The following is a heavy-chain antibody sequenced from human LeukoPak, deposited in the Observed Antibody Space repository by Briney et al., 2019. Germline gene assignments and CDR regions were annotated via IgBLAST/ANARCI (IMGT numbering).Heavy chain of an antibody. Sequence: SETLSLTCTVSGGSVSNGDYYWSWIRQPPGKGLEWIGYIYHRGSTLYNPSLGSRVIISEDTSKNQFSLKLSSVTAADTAVYYCARHANYYASGSFYPYFDYWGQGTLVTVSS. CDR3: ARHANYYASGSFYPYFDY. CDR1: GGSVSNGDYY. CDR2: IYHRGST. D-gene: IGHD3-10*01. J-gene: IGHJ4*02. V-gene: IGHV4-30-4*01.